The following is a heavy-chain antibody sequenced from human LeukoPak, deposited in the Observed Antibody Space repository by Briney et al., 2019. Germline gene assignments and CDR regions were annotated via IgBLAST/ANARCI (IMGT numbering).Heavy chain of an antibody. CDR2: IIPIFGTA. CDR1: GGTFSSYA. D-gene: IGHD6-13*01. Sequence: SVKVSCKASGGTFSSYAISRVRQAPGQGLEWMGGIIPIFGTANYAQKFQGRVTITADESTSTAYMELSSLRSEDTAVYYCARLASEQQLVGRQQYYFDYWGQGTLVTVSS. CDR3: ARLASEQQLVGRQQYYFDY. J-gene: IGHJ4*02. V-gene: IGHV1-69*13.